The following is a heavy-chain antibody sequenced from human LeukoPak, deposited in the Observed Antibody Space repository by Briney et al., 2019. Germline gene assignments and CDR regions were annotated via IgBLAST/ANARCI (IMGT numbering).Heavy chain of an antibody. D-gene: IGHD2-8*01. J-gene: IGHJ4*02. CDR3: ATDGVSINHTFDY. CDR2: IKSKNYGGTP. CDR1: GFTFSNAW. Sequence: GGSLRLSCAASGFTFSNAWMSWVRLAPGKGLEWVGRIKSKNYGGTPDYAAPVQGRFTISRDDSRNTVYLQMNSLKTEDTAVYYCATDGVSINHTFDYWGQGTLVTVSS. V-gene: IGHV3-15*01.